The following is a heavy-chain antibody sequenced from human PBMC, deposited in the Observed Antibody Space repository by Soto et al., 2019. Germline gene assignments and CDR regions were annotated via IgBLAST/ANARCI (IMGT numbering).Heavy chain of an antibody. D-gene: IGHD6-13*01. V-gene: IGHV3-23*01. CDR1: GFTFNSYS. CDR3: AKYPTAGGNYWVDS. CDR2: VSGGGHST. J-gene: IGHJ5*01. Sequence: VGSLRLACAAYGFTFNSYSLGWVRQAPGKGLEWVSTVSGGGHSTYYADSVKGRFTVSRDNSKNTLYLQMNSLRAEDTAGYYCAKYPTAGGNYWVDSWGQGTLVTVSS.